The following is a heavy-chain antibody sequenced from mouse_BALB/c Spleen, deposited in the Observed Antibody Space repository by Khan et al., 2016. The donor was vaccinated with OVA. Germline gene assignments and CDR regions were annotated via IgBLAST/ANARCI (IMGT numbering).Heavy chain of an antibody. J-gene: IGHJ3*01. D-gene: IGHD2-4*01. Sequence: QVQLKQSGPGLVQPSQSLSITCTVSGFSLNNYSVHWVRQSPGKGLEWLGVIWSAGSTDYNAAFISRLTISKDNSRSQVFFKMNSLQPNDTAIYYGARRGYDYGRRALFAYWGQGTLVTVSA. V-gene: IGHV2-2*02. CDR3: ARRGYDYGRRALFAY. CDR2: IWSAGST. CDR1: GFSLNNYS.